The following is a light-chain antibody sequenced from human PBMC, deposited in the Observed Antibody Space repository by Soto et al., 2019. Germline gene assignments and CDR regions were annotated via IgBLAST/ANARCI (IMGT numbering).Light chain of an antibody. J-gene: IGLJ1*01. CDR3: QSYDSSLTALYV. CDR2: GNT. V-gene: IGLV1-40*01. CDR1: SSNIVAGYD. Sequence: QSALTQPPSVSGAPGQRFTISCTGISSNIVAGYDVQWYQQLPGTAPKLLMYGNTNRPSGVPDRFSGSKSGTSASLAITGLQAEDEADYYCQSYDSSLTALYVFGTGTKVTVL.